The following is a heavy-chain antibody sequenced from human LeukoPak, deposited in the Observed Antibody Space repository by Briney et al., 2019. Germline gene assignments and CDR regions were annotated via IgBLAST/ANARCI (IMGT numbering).Heavy chain of an antibody. D-gene: IGHD6-6*01. J-gene: IGHJ6*02. V-gene: IGHV1-46*01. CDR3: ARDWSSSSDSSYDRYYYGMDV. Sequence: ASVKVSCKASGYTFTSYYMHWVRQAPGQGLEWMGIINPSGGSTSYAQKFQGRVTMTRDTSTSTVYMELSGLRSEDTAVYYCARDWSSSSDSSYDRYYYGMDVWGQGTTVTVSS. CDR1: GYTFTSYY. CDR2: INPSGGST.